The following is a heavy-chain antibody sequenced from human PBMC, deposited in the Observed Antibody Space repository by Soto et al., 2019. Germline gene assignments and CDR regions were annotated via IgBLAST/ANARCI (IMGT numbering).Heavy chain of an antibody. CDR1: GFTFSSYA. J-gene: IGHJ6*02. CDR3: ARRQHLASHYYALDV. D-gene: IGHD6-13*01. V-gene: IGHV3-23*01. CDR2: ISGSGGST. Sequence: PGGSLRLSCAASGFTFSSYAMSWVRQAPGKGLEWVSAISGSGGSTYYADSVKGRFTISRDNSKNSLYLQMNSLRAEDTAVYYCARRQHLASHYYALDVWGQGTTVTVSS.